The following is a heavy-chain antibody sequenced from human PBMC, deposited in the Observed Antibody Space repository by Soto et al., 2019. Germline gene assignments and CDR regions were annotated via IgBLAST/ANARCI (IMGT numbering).Heavy chain of an antibody. CDR3: ARDTVGVSAWAFDI. CDR1: GFTFSSYS. V-gene: IGHV3-21*01. Sequence: EVQLVESGGGLVKPGGSLRLSCAGSGFTFSSYSMNWVRQAPGKGLEWVSSISSRSNYIYYADPVKGRFTISRDNAKNSLYLQMNSLRAEDTAVYYCARDTVGVSAWAFDIWGQGTMVTVSS. J-gene: IGHJ3*02. CDR2: ISSRSNYI. D-gene: IGHD2-2*01.